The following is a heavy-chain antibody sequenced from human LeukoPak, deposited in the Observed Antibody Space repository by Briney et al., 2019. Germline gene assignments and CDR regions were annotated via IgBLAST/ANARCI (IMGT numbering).Heavy chain of an antibody. CDR3: ATGDGAVAAPLDY. J-gene: IGHJ4*02. Sequence: GASVKVSCKVSGYTLTELSMHSVRQAPGKGLEWMGGFDPEDGETIYAQKFQGRVTMTEDTSTDTAYMELSSLRSEDTAVYYCATGDGAVAAPLDYWGQGTLVTVSS. CDR2: FDPEDGET. CDR1: GYTLTELS. V-gene: IGHV1-24*01. D-gene: IGHD6-19*01.